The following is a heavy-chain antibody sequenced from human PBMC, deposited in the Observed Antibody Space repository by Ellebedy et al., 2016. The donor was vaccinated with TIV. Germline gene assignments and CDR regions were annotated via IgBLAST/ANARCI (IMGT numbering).Heavy chain of an antibody. CDR1: ELTVSGNY. CDR3: ARETFNDVDLKLWGVLDI. J-gene: IGHJ3*02. CDR2: IFIDGTT. Sequence: GESLKISCAASELTVSGNYMSWVRQAPGKGLEWVSVIFIDGTTYYADSVKGRFTIPRDNSKNTLYILMNSLRAEDTAVYYCARETFNDVDLKLWGVLDIWGQGTMVTVSS. D-gene: IGHD3-10*01. V-gene: IGHV3-66*01.